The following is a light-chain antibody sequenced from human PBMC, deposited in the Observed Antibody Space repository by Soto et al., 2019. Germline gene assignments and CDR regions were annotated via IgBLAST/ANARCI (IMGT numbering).Light chain of an antibody. V-gene: IGLV1-40*01. CDR3: QSYDNSLSGL. CDR2: GNT. J-gene: IGLJ2*01. Sequence: QSVLTQPPSVSGAPGQRVTISCTGSSSNIGAGYDVHWYQQLPGSAPKLLIYGNTNRPSGVPDRFSGSKSGTSASLAITGLQAEDEADYYCQSYDNSLSGLFGGGTKL. CDR1: SSNIGAGYD.